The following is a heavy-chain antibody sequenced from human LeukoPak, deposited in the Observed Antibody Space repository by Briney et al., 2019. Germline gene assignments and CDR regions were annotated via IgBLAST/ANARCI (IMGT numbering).Heavy chain of an antibody. J-gene: IGHJ4*02. CDR2: IYHSGST. V-gene: IGHV4-38-2*02. Sequence: SETLSLTCTVSGYSISSGFYWGWIRQPPGKGLEWTGSIYHSGSTYYNPSLKSRVTISVDTSKNQFSLKLSSVTAADTAVYYCASSRGWNYGELDYWGQGTLVTVSS. CDR3: ASSRGWNYGELDY. CDR1: GYSISSGFY. D-gene: IGHD1-7*01.